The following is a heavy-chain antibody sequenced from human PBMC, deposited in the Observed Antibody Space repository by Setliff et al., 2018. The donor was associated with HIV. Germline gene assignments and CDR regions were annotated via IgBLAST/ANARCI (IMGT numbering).Heavy chain of an antibody. D-gene: IGHD4-4*01. V-gene: IGHV3-30*04. J-gene: IGHJ4*02. CDR1: GFTFSNYA. CDR3: ATLSSNWHLDY. CDR2: ISYDGSDK. Sequence: GESLRLSCAASGFTFSNYAMHWVRQAPVKGLEWVAVISYDGSDKYYADSVKGRFTISRDNSKNTVYLQMNSLRAEDTAVYYCATLSSNWHLDYWGQGTLVTVSS.